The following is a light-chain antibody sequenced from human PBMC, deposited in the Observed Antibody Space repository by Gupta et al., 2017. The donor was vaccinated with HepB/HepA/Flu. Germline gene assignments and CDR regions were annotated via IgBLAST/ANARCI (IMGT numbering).Light chain of an antibody. CDR1: SSNVGGNT. Sequence: QSVLTQPPSASGSPGQRVTISCSGSSSNVGGNTVNWYQQLPGTAPKLVIYSNNQRPSGVPDRFSGSKSGTSASLAIRGLQSEDEGDYYCAAWEGSLNGWVFGGGTKVTVL. CDR3: AAWEGSLNGWV. CDR2: SNN. J-gene: IGLJ3*02. V-gene: IGLV1-44*01.